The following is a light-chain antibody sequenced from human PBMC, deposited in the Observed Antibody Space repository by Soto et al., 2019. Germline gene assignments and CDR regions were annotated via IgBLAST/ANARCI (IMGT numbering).Light chain of an antibody. CDR1: QSVSSTY. J-gene: IGKJ3*01. CDR2: GAT. V-gene: IGKV3-20*01. Sequence: EIVLTQSPGTLSLSPGERATLSCRASQSVSSTYLVWYQQKPGHAPRLLISGATSRASGIPDRFSGSGSGKDFTLTSSRLEPEYFAVYYCQQFGDSLTFGPGTKVDIK. CDR3: QQFGDSLT.